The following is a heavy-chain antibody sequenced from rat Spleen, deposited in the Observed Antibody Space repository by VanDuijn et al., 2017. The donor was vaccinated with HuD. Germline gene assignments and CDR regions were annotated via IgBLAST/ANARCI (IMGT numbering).Heavy chain of an antibody. CDR3: ARLRYYDGSYYGNVMDA. D-gene: IGHD1-12*02. Sequence: EVQLQESGPGLVKPSQSLSLTCSVTGYSITSNYWGWIRKFPGNKMEWMGYISYSGSTSYNPSLKSRISITRDTSKNQFFLQLNSVTTEDTATYYCARLRYYDGSYYGNVMDAWGQGASVTVSS. V-gene: IGHV3-1*01. CDR2: ISYSGST. J-gene: IGHJ4*01. CDR1: GYSITSNY.